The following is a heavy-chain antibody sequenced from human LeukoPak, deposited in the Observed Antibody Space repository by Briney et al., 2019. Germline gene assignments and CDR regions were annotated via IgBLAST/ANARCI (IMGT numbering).Heavy chain of an antibody. J-gene: IGHJ4*02. V-gene: IGHV4-34*01. CDR1: GGSFSGYY. CDR3: ARKGYYFDY. CDR2: INHSGST. Sequence: SETLSLTCAVYGGSFSGYYWSWIRQPPGKGLEWIGEINHSGSTNYNPSLKSRVTISVDTSKNQFSLKPSSVTAADTAVYYCARKGYYFDYWGQGTLVTVSS.